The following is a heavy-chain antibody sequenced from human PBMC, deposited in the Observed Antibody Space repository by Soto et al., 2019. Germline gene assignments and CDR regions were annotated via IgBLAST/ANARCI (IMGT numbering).Heavy chain of an antibody. D-gene: IGHD2-8*01. CDR2: ITGSGRDT. Sequence: GGSLRLSCAASGFTFRNNVLSWVRQAPGKGLDWVSGITGSGRDTYYADSVKGRFTISRDNSKNMLFLQLNSLRAEDTAVYYWANNGLGYWRSASDRWGPGSLVTVAS. V-gene: IGHV3-23*01. J-gene: IGHJ4*02. CDR1: GFTFRNNV. CDR3: ANNGLGYWRSASDR.